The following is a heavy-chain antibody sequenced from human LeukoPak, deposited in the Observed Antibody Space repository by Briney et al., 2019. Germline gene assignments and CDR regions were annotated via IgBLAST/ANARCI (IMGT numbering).Heavy chain of an antibody. J-gene: IGHJ4*02. CDR1: GFTFSSYW. Sequence: GGSLRLSCAASGFTFSSYWMHWVCQAPGKGLVWVSRINSDGSSTSYADSVKGRFTISRDNAKNTLYLQMNSLRAEDTAVYYCARDWGSGGDLDYWGQGTLVTVSS. CDR3: ARDWGSGGDLDY. CDR2: INSDGSST. V-gene: IGHV3-74*01. D-gene: IGHD2-21*02.